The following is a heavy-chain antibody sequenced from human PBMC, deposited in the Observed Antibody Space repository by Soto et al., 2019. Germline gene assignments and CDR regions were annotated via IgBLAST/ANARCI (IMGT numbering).Heavy chain of an antibody. CDR1: GFTFSSYA. D-gene: IGHD2-8*01. J-gene: IGHJ6*02. CDR2: ISYDGSNK. CDR3: ARGPCTNGVCYTDYYYGMDV. V-gene: IGHV3-30-3*01. Sequence: GGSLRLSCAASGFTFSSYAMHWVRQAPGKGLEWVAVISYDGSNKYYADSVKGRFTISRDNSKNTLYLQMNSLRAEDTAVYYCARGPCTNGVCYTDYYYGMDVWGQGTTVTVSS.